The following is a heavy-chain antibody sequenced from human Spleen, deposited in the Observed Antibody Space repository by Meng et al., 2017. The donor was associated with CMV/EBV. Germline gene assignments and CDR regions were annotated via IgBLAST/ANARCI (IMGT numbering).Heavy chain of an antibody. D-gene: IGHD3-10*01. J-gene: IGHJ4*02. CDR1: GGSFSGYY. CDR3: ARGGRITMVRGVRGFDY. V-gene: IGHV4-34*01. CDR2: INHSGST. Sequence: QVQIQQWVAGLFKPSETRSLTCAVYGGSFSGYYWSWIRQPPGKGLEWIGEINHSGSTNYNPSLKSRVTISVDTSKNQFSLKLSSVTAADTAVYYCARGGRITMVRGVRGFDYWGQGTLVTVSS.